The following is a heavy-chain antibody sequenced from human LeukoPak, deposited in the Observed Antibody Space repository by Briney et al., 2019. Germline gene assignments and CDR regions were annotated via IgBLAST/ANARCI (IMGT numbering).Heavy chain of an antibody. CDR1: GFTFSCYG. V-gene: IGHV3-30*03. D-gene: IGHD2-21*02. CDR2: ISYDGSNK. J-gene: IGHJ3*02. CDR3: ARTYWVVTGPAFDI. Sequence: GGSLRLSCAASGFTFSCYGMHWVRQAPGKRLEWVAVISYDGSNKYYADSVKGRFTISRDNAKNSLYLQMNSLRAEDTAVYYCARTYWVVTGPAFDIWGQGTMVTVSS.